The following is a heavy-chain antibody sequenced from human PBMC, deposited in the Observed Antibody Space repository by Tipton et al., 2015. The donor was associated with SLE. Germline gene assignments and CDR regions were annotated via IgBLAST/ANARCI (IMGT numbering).Heavy chain of an antibody. V-gene: IGHV4-30-2*01. CDR1: GGSISSGGYS. D-gene: IGHD4-17*01. CDR3: ARGYGDTGY. CDR2: IYHSGST. J-gene: IGHJ4*02. Sequence: LRLSCAVSGGSISSGGYSWSWIRQPPGKGLEWIGYIYHSGSTYYSPSLKSRVTISVDTSKNQFSLKLTSVTAADTAVYYCARGYGDTGYWGQGTLVTVSS.